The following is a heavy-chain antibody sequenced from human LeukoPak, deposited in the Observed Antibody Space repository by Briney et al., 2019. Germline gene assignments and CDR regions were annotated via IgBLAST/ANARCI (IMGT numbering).Heavy chain of an antibody. Sequence: PGGSLRLSCAASGFTFSSYWMSWVRQAPGKGLVWVSHINSDGSSIYYADSVKGRFTISRDNSKNTLYLQMNSLRAEDTAVYYCASPLFYSSSTSCYTLLGFRYWGQGTLVTVSS. CDR1: GFTFSSYW. J-gene: IGHJ4*02. CDR2: INSDGSSI. CDR3: ASPLFYSSSTSCYTLLGFRY. D-gene: IGHD2-2*02. V-gene: IGHV3-74*01.